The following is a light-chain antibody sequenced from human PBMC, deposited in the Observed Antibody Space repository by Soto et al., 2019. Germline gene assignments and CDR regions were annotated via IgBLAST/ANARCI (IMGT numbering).Light chain of an antibody. CDR3: SSYTSSSTLYV. J-gene: IGLJ1*01. CDR1: SSDVGGYNY. Sequence: VLTQPASVSGSPGQSITISCTGTSSDVGGYNYVSWYQQHPGKAPKLIIYEVSNRPSGVSNRFSGSKSGDTASLTISGLHAEDEADYYCSSYTSSSTLYVFGTGTKLTVL. CDR2: EVS. V-gene: IGLV2-14*01.